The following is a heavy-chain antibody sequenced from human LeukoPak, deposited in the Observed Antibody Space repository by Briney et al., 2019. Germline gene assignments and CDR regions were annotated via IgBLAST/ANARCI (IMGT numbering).Heavy chain of an antibody. Sequence: GPLRLSCAASGFTFSSYSMNWVRQAPGKGLEWVSSISSSSSYIYYADSVKGRFTISRDNAKNSLYLQMNSLRAEDTAVYYCARGSSSSLYDYWGQGTLVTVSS. CDR2: ISSSSSYI. CDR3: ARGSSSSLYDY. D-gene: IGHD6-13*01. J-gene: IGHJ4*02. V-gene: IGHV3-21*01. CDR1: GFTFSSYS.